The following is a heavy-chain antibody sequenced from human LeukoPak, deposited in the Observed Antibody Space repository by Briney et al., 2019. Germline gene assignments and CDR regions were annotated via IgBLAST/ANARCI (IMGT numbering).Heavy chain of an antibody. D-gene: IGHD2-21*01. Sequence: SETLSLTCAVYGVSFSGYYWSWIRQPPGQGLELIGEINHSGSTNYNPSLKSRVTMSLDKSKNHLSLNLTSVTAADTAVYYCSRERGAFSPCGYWGQGTLVTTSS. CDR3: SRERGAFSPCGY. CDR1: GVSFSGYY. J-gene: IGHJ4*02. CDR2: INHSGST. V-gene: IGHV4-34*01.